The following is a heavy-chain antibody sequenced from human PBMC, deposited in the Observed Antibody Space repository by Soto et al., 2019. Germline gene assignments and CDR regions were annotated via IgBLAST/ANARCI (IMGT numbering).Heavy chain of an antibody. CDR2: IYHSGST. D-gene: IGHD4-17*01. V-gene: IGHV4-4*02. Sequence: SETLSLTCAVSGGSISSSNWWSWVRQPPGKGLEWIGEIYHSGSTNYNPSLKSRVTISVDSSKNQFSLKLSSVTAADTAVYDCARGVTTATTFDYWGQGTLVSVSS. CDR3: ARGVTTATTFDY. J-gene: IGHJ4*02. CDR1: GGSISSSNW.